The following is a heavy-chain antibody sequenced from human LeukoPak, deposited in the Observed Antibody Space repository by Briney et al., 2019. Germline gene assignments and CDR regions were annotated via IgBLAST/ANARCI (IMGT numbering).Heavy chain of an antibody. J-gene: IGHJ3*02. CDR1: GGSISSGGYS. CDR3: ARGHNI. V-gene: IGHV4-30-2*01. CDR2: IYHSGST. Sequence: SETLSLTRSVSGGSISSGGYSWSWIRQPPGKGLEWIGYIYHSGSTYYNPSLKSRVTISVDRSKNQFSLKLSSVTAADTAVYYCARGHNIWGQGTMVTVSS.